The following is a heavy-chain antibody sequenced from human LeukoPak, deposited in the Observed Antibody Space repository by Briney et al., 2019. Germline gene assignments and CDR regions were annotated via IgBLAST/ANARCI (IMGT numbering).Heavy chain of an antibody. Sequence: QSGGSLRLSCAASGFTFSSYSMNWVRQAPGKGLEWVSYISSSGSTIYYADSVKGRFTISRDNAKNSLYLQMNSLRAEDTAVYYCARDCSGSGSYYGGVDYWGQGTLVTVSS. D-gene: IGHD1-26*01. CDR1: GFTFSSYS. J-gene: IGHJ4*02. CDR3: ARDCSGSGSYYGGVDY. CDR2: ISSSGSTI. V-gene: IGHV3-48*04.